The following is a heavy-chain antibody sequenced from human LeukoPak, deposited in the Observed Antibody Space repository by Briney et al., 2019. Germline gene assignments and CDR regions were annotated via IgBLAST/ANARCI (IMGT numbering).Heavy chain of an antibody. J-gene: IGHJ4*02. CDR2: IYPSDSET. V-gene: IGHV5-51*01. Sequence: MSGESLKISCKGSGYSFTSYWIGWVRQMPGKGLEWMGIIYPSDSETRYSPSFQGQVTISADMSISIAFLQWSSLKASDTAMYCCAMCSGGSCYLNYFDYWGQGTLVTVSS. CDR1: GYSFTSYW. CDR3: AMCSGGSCYLNYFDY. D-gene: IGHD2-15*01.